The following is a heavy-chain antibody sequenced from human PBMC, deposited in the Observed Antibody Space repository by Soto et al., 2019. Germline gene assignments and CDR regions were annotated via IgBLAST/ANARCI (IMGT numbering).Heavy chain of an antibody. D-gene: IGHD2-8*01. J-gene: IGHJ5*02. CDR1: GDSISANY. CDR3: ARLDPPLMLTWFDP. V-gene: IGHV4-59*01. Sequence: QVQLQGSGPGLVKHSETLSLTCSVSGDSISANYWSWIRQPPGKGLEWIGYINYSGSTNYSPPLNGRVSMSIHPSKNQFSLTLTSVTAADTAFYDCARLDPPLMLTWFDPWGQGTLVTVSS. CDR2: INYSGST.